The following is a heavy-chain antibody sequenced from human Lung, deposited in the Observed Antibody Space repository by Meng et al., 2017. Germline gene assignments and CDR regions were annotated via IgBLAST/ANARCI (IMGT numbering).Heavy chain of an antibody. CDR2: FVSNADT. CDR3: ARGTPGRSYFDY. D-gene: IGHD3-10*01. V-gene: IGHV1-18*01. CDR1: GYTSASYG. Sequence: QAQLLQSGAEVKKPGASVWISCKASGYTSASYGISWFRQAPGQGLEWMGWFVSNADTYPAQKFQGRVTMTRDTHTSTDFMELRSLRFDDTAVYYCARGTPGRSYFDYWGQGTLVTVSS. J-gene: IGHJ4*02.